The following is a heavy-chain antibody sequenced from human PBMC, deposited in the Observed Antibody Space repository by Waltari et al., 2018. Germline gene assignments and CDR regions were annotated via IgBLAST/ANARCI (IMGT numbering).Heavy chain of an antibody. CDR3: AKEGYCSSTSCLFDY. CDR2: IWYDGSNK. V-gene: IGHV3-33*06. CDR1: GFTFSSYG. Sequence: QVQLVESGGGVVQPGRSLRLSCAASGFTFSSYGMHWVRKAPGKGLEWVAVIWYDGSNKYYADSVKGRFTISRDNSKNTLYLQMNSLRAEDTAVYYCAKEGYCSSTSCLFDYWGQGTLVTVSS. J-gene: IGHJ4*02. D-gene: IGHD2-2*01.